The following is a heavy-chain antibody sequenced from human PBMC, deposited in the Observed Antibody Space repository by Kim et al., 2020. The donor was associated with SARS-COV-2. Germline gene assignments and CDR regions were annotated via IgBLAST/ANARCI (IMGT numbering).Heavy chain of an antibody. CDR3: ARDKIVGDSKDCFDY. J-gene: IGHJ4*02. V-gene: IGHV3-33*01. CDR2: IWYDGSNN. D-gene: IGHD2-21*01. Sequence: GGSLRLSCAASGFTFSSYGMHWVRQAPGKGLEWVAVIWYDGSNNYYADSVKGRFTISRDNSKNTLYLQMTSLRAEDTAVYYCARDKIVGDSKDCFDYWGQGTLVTVSS. CDR1: GFTFSSYG.